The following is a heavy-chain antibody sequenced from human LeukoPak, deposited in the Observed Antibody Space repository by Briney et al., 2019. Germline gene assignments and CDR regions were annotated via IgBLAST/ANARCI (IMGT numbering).Heavy chain of an antibody. V-gene: IGHV1-69*01. CDR1: GGTFSSYA. CDR2: IIPIFGTA. CDR3: ARVPAAMGYYYYMDV. J-gene: IGHJ6*03. Sequence: SVKVSCKASGGTFSSYAISWVRQAPGQGLEWMGGIIPIFGTANYAQKFQGRVTTTADESTSTAYMELSSLRSEDTAVYYCARVPAAMGYYYYMDVWGKGTTVTVSS. D-gene: IGHD2-2*01.